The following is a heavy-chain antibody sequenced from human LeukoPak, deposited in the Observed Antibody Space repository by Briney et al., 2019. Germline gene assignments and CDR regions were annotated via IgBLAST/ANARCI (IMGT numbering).Heavy chain of an antibody. CDR1: GYNFNNYG. CDR3: AFRGVSDDFDS. D-gene: IGHD3-10*01. Sequence: ASVKVSCKASGYNFNNYGITWVRQAPGQGLEWMGWINAGNGNTKFSQKFQGRLTITRDTSASTGYMELSSLRYEDTAVYYCAFRGVSDDFDSWGQGTLVTVSS. V-gene: IGHV1-18*01. J-gene: IGHJ4*02. CDR2: INAGNGNT.